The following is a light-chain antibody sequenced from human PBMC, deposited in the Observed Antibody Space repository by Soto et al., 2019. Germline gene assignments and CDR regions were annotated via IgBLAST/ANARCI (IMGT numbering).Light chain of an antibody. Sequence: VMTQSPASLSVSPGERATLSCRASESVSTNLAWYQQKAGQAPRLLIYGASTRATGIPARFSGSGSGTEFTLTISSLQSEDFAVYYCQQYSIWRTFGQGTKVDIK. J-gene: IGKJ1*01. CDR2: GAS. V-gene: IGKV3-15*01. CDR1: ESVSTN. CDR3: QQYSIWRT.